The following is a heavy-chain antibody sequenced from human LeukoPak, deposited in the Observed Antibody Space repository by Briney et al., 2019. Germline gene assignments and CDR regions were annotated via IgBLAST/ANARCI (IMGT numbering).Heavy chain of an antibody. D-gene: IGHD2-2*02. CDR1: GFTFSDYN. Sequence: GGSLRLSCSASGFTFSDYNMNWVRQAPGKGLEWVSYISRSSSSIHYADSVKGRFTISRDNAGHSLYLQMNSLRAEDTAVYYCAKAKVISRYPDSYYYYMDVWGKGTTVTISS. CDR3: AKAKVISRYPDSYYYYMDV. V-gene: IGHV3-21*01. CDR2: ISRSSSSI. J-gene: IGHJ6*03.